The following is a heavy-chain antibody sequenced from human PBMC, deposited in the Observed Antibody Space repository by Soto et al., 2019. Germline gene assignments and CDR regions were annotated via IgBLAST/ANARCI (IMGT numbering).Heavy chain of an antibody. Sequence: QVQLQESGPGLVKPSETLSLTCPGSGGSISSYYWSWIRQPPGKGLEWIRYIYSSGSTNYNPSLKSRVTISVDTAKNQFSLKLSSVTAADTAVYYCARSNYDYASDIWGQGTMVTASS. CDR3: ARSNYDYASDI. CDR2: IYSSGST. V-gene: IGHV4-59*01. D-gene: IGHD3-16*01. J-gene: IGHJ3*02. CDR1: GGSISSYY.